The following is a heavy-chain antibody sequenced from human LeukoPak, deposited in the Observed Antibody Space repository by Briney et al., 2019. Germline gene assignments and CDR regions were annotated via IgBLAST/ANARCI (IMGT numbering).Heavy chain of an antibody. Sequence: GGSPRFSCAASGFTFSNHAMSWVRQAPGKGLEWVSGISGSGGSTYYADSVKGRFTISRDNSKNTLYLQMNSLRAEDTAVYYCAVNCSGGTCYDYWGQGTLVTVSS. V-gene: IGHV3-23*01. J-gene: IGHJ4*02. D-gene: IGHD2-15*01. CDR3: AVNCSGGTCYDY. CDR1: GFTFSNHA. CDR2: ISGSGGST.